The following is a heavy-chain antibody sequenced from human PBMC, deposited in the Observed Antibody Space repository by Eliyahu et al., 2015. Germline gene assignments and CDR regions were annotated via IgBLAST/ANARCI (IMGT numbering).Heavy chain of an antibody. V-gene: IGHV1-69*06. D-gene: IGHD4-11*01. Sequence: EVKKPGSSVKVSCKASGDTFSKYAVNWVRQAPGRGLEWMGGVTPIFGTSHYAQXFQGRVTITADKSTNTAYMELRSLRSEDTAIYXCXRXSRHYNKYFYDSWGQGTLVTVSS. CDR2: VTPIFGTS. J-gene: IGHJ4*02. CDR3: XRXSRHYNKYFYDS. CDR1: GDTFSKYA.